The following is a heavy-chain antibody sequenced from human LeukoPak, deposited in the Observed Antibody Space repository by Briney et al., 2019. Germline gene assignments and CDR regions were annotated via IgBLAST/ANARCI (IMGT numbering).Heavy chain of an antibody. V-gene: IGHV1-2*02. D-gene: IGHD2-15*01. CDR3: ARSPIGYCSGGSCYHTFDY. CDR1: GYTFTGYY. Sequence: ASVKVSCKASGYTFTGYYMHWVRQAPGQGLAWMGWINPNSGGTNYAQKFQGRVTMTRDTSISTAYMELSRLRSDDTAVYYCARSPIGYCSGGSCYHTFDYWGQGTLVTVSS. J-gene: IGHJ4*02. CDR2: INPNSGGT.